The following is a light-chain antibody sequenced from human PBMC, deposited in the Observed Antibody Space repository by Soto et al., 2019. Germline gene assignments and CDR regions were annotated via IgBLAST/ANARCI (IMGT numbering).Light chain of an antibody. J-gene: IGLJ3*02. CDR3: GTWDSSLSAGLV. CDR1: STDFVSYNR. CDR2: EAS. Sequence: QSVLTQPPSVSGSPGQSVTISCTGTSTDFVSYNRVSWYQQPPGTAPKLIIYEASNRPSGVPDRFSGSKSGNTASLTISGLQAADEADYYCGTWDSSLSAGLVFGGGTKLTVL. V-gene: IGLV2-18*02.